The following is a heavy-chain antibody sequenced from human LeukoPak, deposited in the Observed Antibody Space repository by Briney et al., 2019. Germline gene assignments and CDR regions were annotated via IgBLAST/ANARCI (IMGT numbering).Heavy chain of an antibody. D-gene: IGHD5-12*01. V-gene: IGHV4-39*01. CDR1: GGSISSSGYY. CDR3: ARHSRSGYGDYESAFDI. Sequence: SETLSLTCTVSGGSISSSGYYWDWIRQPPGKGLGWIGNFYYTGSTYYNPSLKSRITISVDTSKNQFSLKLRSVTAADTAVYYCARHSRSGYGDYESAFDIWGQGTMVTVSS. J-gene: IGHJ3*02. CDR2: FYYTGST.